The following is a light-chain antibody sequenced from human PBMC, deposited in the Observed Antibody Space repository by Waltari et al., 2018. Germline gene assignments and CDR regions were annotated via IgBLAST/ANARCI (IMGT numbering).Light chain of an antibody. CDR2: DAS. Sequence: EVVLTQSPATLSLSPGDRATLSCSASQSVSINLAWSQQKPGQAPRLLIYDASNRATGIPARFSGRGSGTDFTLTISSLEPEDVAVYYCQQRSSWPPRISFGPGTKVNIK. CDR3: QQRSSWPPRIS. CDR1: QSVSIN. J-gene: IGKJ3*01. V-gene: IGKV3-11*01.